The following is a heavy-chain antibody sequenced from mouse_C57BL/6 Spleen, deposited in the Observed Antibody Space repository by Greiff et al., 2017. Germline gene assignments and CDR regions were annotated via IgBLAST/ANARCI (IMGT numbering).Heavy chain of an antibody. V-gene: IGHV1-54*01. Sequence: QVQLQQSGAELVRPGTSVKVSCKASGYAFTNYLIEWVKQRPGQGLEWIGVINPGSGGTNYNEKFKGKATLTADKSSSTAYMQLSSLTSEEAAVYFCARRGAGYYEYCDVWGTGTTVTVSS. D-gene: IGHD2-3*01. J-gene: IGHJ1*03. CDR3: ARRGAGYYEYCDV. CDR2: INPGSGGT. CDR1: GYAFTNYL.